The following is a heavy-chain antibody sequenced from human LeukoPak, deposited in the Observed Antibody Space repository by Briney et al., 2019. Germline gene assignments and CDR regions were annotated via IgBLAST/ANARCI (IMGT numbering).Heavy chain of an antibody. J-gene: IGHJ4*02. CDR2: ISKSGSDT. V-gene: IGHV3-11*06. CDR3: ARVGATGTADY. Sequence: GGSLRLSCAAFGFTFSDYYMSWIRQAPGKGLEWVSYISKSGSDTDFADSVKGRFTISRDNTKNSLYLQMNSLRAEDTAVYYCARVGATGTADYWGQGTLVTVSS. CDR1: GFTFSDYY. D-gene: IGHD1-1*01.